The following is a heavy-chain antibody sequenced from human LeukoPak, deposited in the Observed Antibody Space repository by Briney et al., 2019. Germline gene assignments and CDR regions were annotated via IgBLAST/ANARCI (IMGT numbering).Heavy chain of an antibody. J-gene: IGHJ4*02. CDR1: GGSISSSSYY. CDR3: AATWAGYSHLY. D-gene: IGHD6-13*01. CDR2: IYYSGST. V-gene: IGHV4-39*01. Sequence: PSETLSLTCAASGGSISSSSYYWGWIRQPPGKGLEWIGSIYYSGSTYYNPSLKSRVTISVNTSKTQCSLRLSAVTAADTAVYYCAATWAGYSHLYWGQGTLVTVSS.